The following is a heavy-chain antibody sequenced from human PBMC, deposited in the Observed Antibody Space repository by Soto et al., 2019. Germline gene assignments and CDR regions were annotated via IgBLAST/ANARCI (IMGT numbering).Heavy chain of an antibody. CDR3: AREGGSLGPDLEY. V-gene: IGHV4-38-2*02. Sequence: XETLSLTCAFSGYSISSGYYWDWIRQSPGRGLEWIASIYHSGRTYYNPSLKSRVTISVDTSKNQFSLKLSSVTAADAAVYYCAREGGSLGPDLEYWGQGTLVTVSS. D-gene: IGHD1-26*01. J-gene: IGHJ4*01. CDR2: IYHSGRT. CDR1: GYSISSGYY.